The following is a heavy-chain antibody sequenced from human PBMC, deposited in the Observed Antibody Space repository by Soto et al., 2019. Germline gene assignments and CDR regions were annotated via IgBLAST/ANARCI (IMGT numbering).Heavy chain of an antibody. Sequence: SETLSLTCTASGGSMSSYYWNWIRQPPGKGLESIGYIYYSGSTNYNPSLKSRVTISVDTSKNQFSLKLSSVTAADTAVYYCARSDYGDYEYFQHWGQGTLVTVSS. D-gene: IGHD4-17*01. J-gene: IGHJ1*01. CDR1: GGSMSSYY. CDR3: ARSDYGDYEYFQH. CDR2: IYYSGST. V-gene: IGHV4-59*01.